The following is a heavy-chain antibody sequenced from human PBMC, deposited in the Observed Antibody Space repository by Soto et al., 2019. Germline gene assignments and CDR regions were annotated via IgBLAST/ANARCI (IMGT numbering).Heavy chain of an antibody. Sequence: QVQLVQSGAEVKKPGASVKVSCKASGYTFSSYGITWVRQAPGQGLEWMGWISAYNGNTHYAQKFQGRVTMTTDTSTSTAYMELRSLRSDDTAVYYWARIGRRAGASGSFLAYWGQGTLVTVSS. V-gene: IGHV1-18*01. J-gene: IGHJ4*02. CDR2: ISAYNGNT. D-gene: IGHD3-10*01. CDR3: ARIGRRAGASGSFLAY. CDR1: GYTFSSYG.